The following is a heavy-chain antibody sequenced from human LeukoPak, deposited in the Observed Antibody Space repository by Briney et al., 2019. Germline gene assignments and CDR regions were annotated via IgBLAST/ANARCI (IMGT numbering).Heavy chain of an antibody. CDR3: ARHSSNSGYDYFDY. CDR1: GYSFTNYD. J-gene: IGHJ4*02. CDR2: MNPNSANT. Sequence: ASVKVSCKASGYSFTNYDVNWVRQATGQGLEWMGWMNPNSANTAYAQKFQGRVTMTRNTSISTAYMQLSSLRSEDTAVYYCARHSSNSGYDYFDYWGQGILVTVSS. D-gene: IGHD5-12*01. V-gene: IGHV1-8*01.